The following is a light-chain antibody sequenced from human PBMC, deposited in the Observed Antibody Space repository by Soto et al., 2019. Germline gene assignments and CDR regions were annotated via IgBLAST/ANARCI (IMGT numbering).Light chain of an antibody. CDR2: AAS. J-gene: IGKJ2*01. CDR1: QDIGNY. V-gene: IGKV1-33*01. Sequence: DIQMTQSPSSLSASVGDRVTITCQASQDIGNYLNWYQQKSGKAPKLLIYAASKLETGVPSRFSGSESGTHFTFTISSLQPEDIATYFCQQYDHLPTFGQGTKLEI. CDR3: QQYDHLPT.